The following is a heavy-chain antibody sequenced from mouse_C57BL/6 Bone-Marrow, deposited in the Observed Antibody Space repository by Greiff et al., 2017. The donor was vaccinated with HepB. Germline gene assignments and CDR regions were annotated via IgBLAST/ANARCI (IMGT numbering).Heavy chain of an antibody. V-gene: IGHV1-69*01. CDR3: AREDYYGSDAY. CDR2: IDPSDSYT. J-gene: IGHJ3*01. CDR1: GYTFTSYW. Sequence: QVQLQQPGAELVMPGASVKLSCKASGYTFTSYWMHWVKQRPGQGLEWIGEIDPSDSYTNYNQKFKGKSTLTVDKSSSTAYMQLSSLTSEDSAVYYCAREDYYGSDAYWGQGTLVTVSA. D-gene: IGHD1-1*01.